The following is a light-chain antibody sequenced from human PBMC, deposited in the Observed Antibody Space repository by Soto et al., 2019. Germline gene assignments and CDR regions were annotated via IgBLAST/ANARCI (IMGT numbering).Light chain of an antibody. V-gene: IGLV6-57*02. J-gene: IGLJ3*02. CDR2: DDN. CDR1: SGSLASNY. Sequence: NFMLTQPHSMSESPGKTVTISCTGSSGSLASNYVQWYQQRPGSAPTTVIFDDNQRPSGVPDRFSASFDSSSNSASLTISGLKTEDEADYYCQSYDSNNHWVFGGGTKLTVL. CDR3: QSYDSNNHWV.